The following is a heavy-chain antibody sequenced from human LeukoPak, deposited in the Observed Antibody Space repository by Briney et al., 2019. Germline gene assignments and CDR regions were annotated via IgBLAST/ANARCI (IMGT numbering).Heavy chain of an antibody. CDR2: INQDGSQK. V-gene: IGHV3-7*01. CDR1: GFTFSSYS. D-gene: IGHD1-26*01. J-gene: IGHJ4*02. CDR3: ASRIVGTPDYFDF. Sequence: GGSLRLSCAVSGFTFSSYSMSWVRQAPGKGLEWVANINQDGSQKYHVDSVKGLFTISRDNAKNSLYLQMSSLRVEDTAVYYCASRIVGTPDYFDFWGQGTLVTVSS.